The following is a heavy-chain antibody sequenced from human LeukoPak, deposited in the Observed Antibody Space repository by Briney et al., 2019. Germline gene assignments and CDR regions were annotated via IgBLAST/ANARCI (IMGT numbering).Heavy chain of an antibody. D-gene: IGHD2-8*01. V-gene: IGHV1-2*02. CDR3: AKDLNPLGVLAPATYNSFDP. J-gene: IGHJ5*02. Sequence: ASVRVSCKTSGYTXTGYYLHWVRQAPGQGLEWMGWIHPNSGDTNSAEKFHGRVTMTRDKSINTAYMELNTLTSDDTAVYYCAKDLNPLGVLAPATYNSFDPWGQGTLVTVSS. CDR1: GYTXTGYY. CDR2: IHPNSGDT.